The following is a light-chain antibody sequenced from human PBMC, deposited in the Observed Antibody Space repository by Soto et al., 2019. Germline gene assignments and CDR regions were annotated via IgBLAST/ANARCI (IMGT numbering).Light chain of an antibody. Sequence: ETVITQSPATLSVSPRERATLSCRASQSVSSNLAWYQQKPGQAPRLLIYGASTRATGIPARFSGSGSGTEFTLTISSLQSEDFAVYYWQQYNNWPPYTFGQGTKVDIK. CDR3: QQYNNWPPYT. J-gene: IGKJ2*01. CDR1: QSVSSN. CDR2: GAS. V-gene: IGKV3-15*01.